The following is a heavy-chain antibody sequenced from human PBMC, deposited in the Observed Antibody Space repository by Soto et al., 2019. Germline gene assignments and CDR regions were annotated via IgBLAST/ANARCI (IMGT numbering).Heavy chain of an antibody. D-gene: IGHD1-26*01. CDR2: FHVTGYT. J-gene: IGHJ4*02. CDR3: ARGWALRPHGQVPLAF. CDR1: GDSITSVMYS. V-gene: IGHV4-30-2*01. Sequence: QLQLRESGSRLVQPSQTLTLTCSVSGDSITSVMYSWSWIRQAPGKGLEWLVNFHVTGYTALNPYLRRRLTMRVDTSQNQFGMYVNSVTTADKAVYYCARGWALRPHGQVPLAFWGRGSLVIVSS.